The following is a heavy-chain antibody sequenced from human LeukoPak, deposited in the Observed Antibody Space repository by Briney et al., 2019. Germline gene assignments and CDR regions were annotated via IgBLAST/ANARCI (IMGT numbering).Heavy chain of an antibody. V-gene: IGHV1-18*01. CDR3: ARWVDYYDSSSPPYYFYYMDV. J-gene: IGHJ6*03. D-gene: IGHD3-22*01. Sequence: GASVKVSCKASGYTFTSYGIGWVRQAPGQGLEWMGWISGYNGKTKYAQNLQGRVTMTTDTSTTTAYMELRSLRSDDTAVYYCARWVDYYDSSSPPYYFYYMDVWGKGTTVTVSS. CDR2: ISGYNGKT. CDR1: GYTFTSYG.